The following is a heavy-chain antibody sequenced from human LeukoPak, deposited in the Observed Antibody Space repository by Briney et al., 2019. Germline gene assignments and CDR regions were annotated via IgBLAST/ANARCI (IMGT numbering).Heavy chain of an antibody. Sequence: SQTLSLTCAISGDSVSSNSAAWNWIRQSPSRGLEWLGRTYYRSKWYNDYAVSVKSRITIKPDTSKNQFSLQLNFVTPEDTAVYYCARGHPGYCSGGSCPYYFDYWGQGTLVTVSS. CDR3: ARGHPGYCSGGSCPYYFDY. D-gene: IGHD2-15*01. CDR2: TYYRSKWYN. J-gene: IGHJ4*02. V-gene: IGHV6-1*01. CDR1: GDSVSSNSAA.